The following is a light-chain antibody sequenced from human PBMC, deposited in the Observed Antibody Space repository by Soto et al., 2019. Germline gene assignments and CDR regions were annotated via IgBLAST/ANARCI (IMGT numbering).Light chain of an antibody. J-gene: IGKJ4*01. CDR1: QSVSSSY. Sequence: EIVLTQSPGSLSLSPGETATLSCRASQSVSSSYLAWYQHKPGQTPRLLIFQASGRATGIPDRFSGSGSGTDFTLTISRLEPEDSAVYFCQQYGSSPLTFGGGTKVQIK. CDR2: QAS. CDR3: QQYGSSPLT. V-gene: IGKV3-20*01.